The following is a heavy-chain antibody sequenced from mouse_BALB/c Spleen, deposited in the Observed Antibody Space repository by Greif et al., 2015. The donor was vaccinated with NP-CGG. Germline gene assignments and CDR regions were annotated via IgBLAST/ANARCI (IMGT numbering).Heavy chain of an antibody. Sequence: QVQLQQSGAELAKPGASVKMSRKASGYTFTSYWMHWVKQRPGQGLEWIGYINPSTGYTEYNQKFKDKATLTADKSSSTAYMQLSSLTSEDSAVYYCVRRGTTVVASMDYWGQGTSVTVSS. J-gene: IGHJ4*01. D-gene: IGHD1-1*01. CDR2: INPSTGYT. CDR1: GYTFTSYW. CDR3: VRRGTTVVASMDY. V-gene: IGHV1-7*01.